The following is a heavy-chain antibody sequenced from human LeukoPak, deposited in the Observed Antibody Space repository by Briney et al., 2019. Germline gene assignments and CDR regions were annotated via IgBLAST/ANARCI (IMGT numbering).Heavy chain of an antibody. CDR1: GFTVSSNY. CDR2: ISGSAGST. Sequence: GGSLRLSCAASGFTVSSNYMSWVRQAPGKGLEWVSGISGSAGSTYYADSVKGRFTISRDNSKNTLYLQMNSLRAEDTAVYYCAKNSHGDYPDYWGQGTLVTVSS. J-gene: IGHJ4*02. V-gene: IGHV3-23*01. D-gene: IGHD4-17*01. CDR3: AKNSHGDYPDY.